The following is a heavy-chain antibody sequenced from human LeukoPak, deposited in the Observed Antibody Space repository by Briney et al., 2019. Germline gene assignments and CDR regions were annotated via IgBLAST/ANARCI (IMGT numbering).Heavy chain of an antibody. J-gene: IGHJ4*02. CDR1: GYTLTGYY. V-gene: IGHV1-2*02. CDR2: INPNSGGT. Sequence: ASVKVSCKASGYTLTGYYMHWVRQAPGQGLEWMGWINPNSGGTNYAQKLQGRVTMTTDTSTSTAYMELRSLRSDDTAVYYCAITYYYGSGSYAPDYWGQGTLVTVSS. D-gene: IGHD3-10*01. CDR3: AITYYYGSGSYAPDY.